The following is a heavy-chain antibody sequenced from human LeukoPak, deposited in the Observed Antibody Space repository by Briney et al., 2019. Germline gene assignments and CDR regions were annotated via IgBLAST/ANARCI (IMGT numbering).Heavy chain of an antibody. CDR2: IYNSGST. J-gene: IGHJ4*02. CDR1: GDSISSHY. D-gene: IGHD1-1*01. Sequence: SETLSLTCTVSGDSISSHYWTWIRQPAGKGLEWVGRIYNSGSTDYNPSLESRVTMSLDTSRNLFSLRLTSVTAADTAVYYCARALNWNSYYFDYWGQGALVTVSS. CDR3: ARALNWNSYYFDY. V-gene: IGHV4-4*07.